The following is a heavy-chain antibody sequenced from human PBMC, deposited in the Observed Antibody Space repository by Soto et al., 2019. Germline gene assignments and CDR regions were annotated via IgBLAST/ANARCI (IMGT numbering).Heavy chain of an antibody. Sequence: ASVKVSCKASGYTFTSYDINWVRQATGQGLEWMGWMNPNSGNTGYAQKFQGRVTMTRNTSISTAYMELSSLRSEDTAVYYCARGYSGSDNSDYWGQGTLVTVSS. J-gene: IGHJ4*02. V-gene: IGHV1-8*01. CDR2: MNPNSGNT. CDR3: ARGYSGSDNSDY. CDR1: GYTFTSYD. D-gene: IGHD1-26*01.